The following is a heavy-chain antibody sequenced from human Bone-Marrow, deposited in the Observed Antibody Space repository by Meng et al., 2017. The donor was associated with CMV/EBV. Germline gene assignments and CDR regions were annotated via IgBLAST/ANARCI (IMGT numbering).Heavy chain of an antibody. CDR3: AREGSGQPYYYGMDV. CDR1: GYTFTSYY. CDR2: INPSGGST. Sequence: ASVKVSCKASGYTFTSYYMHWVRQAPGQGLEWMGIINPSGGSTSYAQKFQGRVTMTRDTSTSTVYMELSSLRSEDTAVYYCAREGSGQPYYYGMDVWGQGTTVTVSS. J-gene: IGHJ6*02. V-gene: IGHV1-46*01. D-gene: IGHD6-13*01.